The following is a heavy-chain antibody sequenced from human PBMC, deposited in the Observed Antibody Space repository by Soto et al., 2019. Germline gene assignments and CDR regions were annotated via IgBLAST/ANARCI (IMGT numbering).Heavy chain of an antibody. Sequence: PGGSLRLSCAASGFTFTRYSMNWVRQAPGKGLEWVSSISSTTNYIYYGDSMKGRFAISRDNAKNSLYLEMNSLRAEDTAVYYCARESEDLTSNFDYWGQGTLVTVSS. J-gene: IGHJ4*02. CDR2: ISSTTNYI. CDR3: ARESEDLTSNFDY. V-gene: IGHV3-21*06. CDR1: GFTFTRYS.